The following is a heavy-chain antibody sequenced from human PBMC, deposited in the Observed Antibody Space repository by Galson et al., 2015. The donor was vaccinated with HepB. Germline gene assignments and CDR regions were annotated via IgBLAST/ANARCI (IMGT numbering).Heavy chain of an antibody. V-gene: IGHV3-23*01. CDR2: IGGSGDST. CDR1: GFTFNTYA. D-gene: IGHD5-12*01. J-gene: IGHJ4*02. Sequence: SLRLSCASSGFTFNTYAMSWVRQAPGKGLEWVSHIGGSGDSTYYADSVKGRFTISRDSAKNMLYLQMNSLRVDDTAVYFCAKDYYSGSFFDYWGQGTLVTVSS. CDR3: AKDYYSGSFFDY.